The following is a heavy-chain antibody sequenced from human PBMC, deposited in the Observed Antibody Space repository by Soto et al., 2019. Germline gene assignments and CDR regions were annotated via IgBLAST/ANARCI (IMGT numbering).Heavy chain of an antibody. CDR3: ARDVSPGSSSVYLDAFDI. CDR1: GFTLSAYW. CDR2: INRDGSKK. Sequence: EVQLEESGGDLVQPGGSLRLSCAASGFTLSAYWMTWVRQAPGKGLEWVANINRDGSKKSYLDSVRGRFTISRANVGNSLYLQMDSLRADDTALYYCARDVSPGSSSVYLDAFDIWGQGTMVTVSS. V-gene: IGHV3-7*05. J-gene: IGHJ3*02. D-gene: IGHD6-13*01.